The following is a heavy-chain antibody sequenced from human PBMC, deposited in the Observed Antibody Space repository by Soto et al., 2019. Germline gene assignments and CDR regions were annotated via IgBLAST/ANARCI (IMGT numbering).Heavy chain of an antibody. V-gene: IGHV3-30*18. Sequence: GGSLRLSCAASGLTFSTYGMHWVRQAPGKGLEWVAVISYDGKEKYYTDSVKGRFTISRDNSKNTLDLQMNSLRVEDTAVYYCAKESTVRTAREIDYWGQGTLVTVSS. CDR3: AKESTVRTAREIDY. CDR2: ISYDGKEK. CDR1: GLTFSTYG. D-gene: IGHD4-17*01. J-gene: IGHJ4*02.